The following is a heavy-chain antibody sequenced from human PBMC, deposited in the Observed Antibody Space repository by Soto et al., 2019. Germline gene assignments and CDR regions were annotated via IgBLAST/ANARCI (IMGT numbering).Heavy chain of an antibody. CDR3: TSLRCSGGSCYSSDY. V-gene: IGHV3-73*02. D-gene: IGHD2-15*01. CDR1: GFTFSGSA. J-gene: IGHJ4*02. Sequence: EVQLVESGGGLVQPGGSLKLSCAASGFTFSGSAMHWVRQASGKGLEWVGRIRSKANSYATAYAASVKGRFTIYRDDSKNTAYLQMNSLKTEDTAVYYCTSLRCSGGSCYSSDYWGQGTLVTVSS. CDR2: IRSKANSYAT.